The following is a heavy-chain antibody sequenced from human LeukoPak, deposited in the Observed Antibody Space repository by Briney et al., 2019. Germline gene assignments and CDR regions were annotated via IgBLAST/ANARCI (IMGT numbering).Heavy chain of an antibody. V-gene: IGHV3-23*01. CDR3: VKDWRTWDKCGGDCLDY. D-gene: IGHD2-21*01. CDR1: GFTFSSYA. J-gene: IGHJ4*02. CDR2: IIDSGGST. Sequence: GGSLRLSCAASGFTFSSYAMSWVRQAPGKGLEWVSVIIDSGGSTYYADSVKGRFTISRDNSKNTLYLQMNSLRAEDTAVYYCVKDWRTWDKCGGDCLDYWGQGTLVIVSS.